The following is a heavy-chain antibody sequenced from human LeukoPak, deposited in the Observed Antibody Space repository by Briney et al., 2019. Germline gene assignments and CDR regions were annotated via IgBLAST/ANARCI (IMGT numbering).Heavy chain of an antibody. CDR1: GYTFTSYG. CDR3: ARDGIVVVPAARHYYYDSEFDY. V-gene: IGHV1-18*01. Sequence: GASVKVSCKASGYTFTSYGISWLRQAPGQGLEWMGWISAYNGNTNYAQKLQGRVTMTTDTSRSTAYMELRSLRSDDTAVYYCARDGIVVVPAARHYYYDSEFDYWGQGTLVTVSS. CDR2: ISAYNGNT. D-gene: IGHD2-2*01. J-gene: IGHJ4*02.